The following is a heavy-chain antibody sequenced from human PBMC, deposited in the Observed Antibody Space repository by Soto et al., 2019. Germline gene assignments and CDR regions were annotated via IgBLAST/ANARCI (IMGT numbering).Heavy chain of an antibody. J-gene: IGHJ4*02. CDR1: GGSISSSSYY. CDR2: IYYSGST. CDR3: AGTLYSRSWFFDY. Sequence: SETLSLTCTVSGGSISSSSYYWGWIRQPPGKGLEWIGSIYYSGSTYYNPSLKSRVTISVDTSKNQFSLKLSSVTAADTAVYYCAGTLYSRSWFFDYWGQGTLVTVSS. V-gene: IGHV4-39*01. D-gene: IGHD6-13*01.